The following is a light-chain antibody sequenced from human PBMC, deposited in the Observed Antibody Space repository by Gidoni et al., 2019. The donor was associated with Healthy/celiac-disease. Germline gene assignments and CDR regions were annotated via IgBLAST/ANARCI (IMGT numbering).Light chain of an antibody. V-gene: IGLV2-14*01. J-gene: IGLJ2*01. CDR3: SSYTSSSGVV. CDR1: NSDVGGYNY. CDR2: EVS. Sequence: QSALTQPASVSGSPGQSITISCTGTNSDVGGYNYVSWYQQHPGKAPNLMIYEVSNRPSGVSNRFSGSKSGNTASLTISGLQAEDEADYYCSSYTSSSGVVFGGGTKLTVL.